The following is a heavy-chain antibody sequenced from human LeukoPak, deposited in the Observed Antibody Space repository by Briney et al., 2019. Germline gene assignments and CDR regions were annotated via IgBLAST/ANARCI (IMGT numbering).Heavy chain of an antibody. CDR2: TYYRSKWYN. D-gene: IGHD3-10*01. CDR3: ARSGPWYGSGSYYPYYYYGMDV. Sequence: SQTLSLTCAISGDSVSSNSAAWNWIRQSPSRGLEWLGRTYYRSKWYNDYAVSVKSRITINPDTSKNQFSLQLNSVTPEDTAVYYCARSGPWYGSGSYYPYYYYGMDVWGKGTTATVSS. CDR1: GDSVSSNSAA. J-gene: IGHJ6*04. V-gene: IGHV6-1*01.